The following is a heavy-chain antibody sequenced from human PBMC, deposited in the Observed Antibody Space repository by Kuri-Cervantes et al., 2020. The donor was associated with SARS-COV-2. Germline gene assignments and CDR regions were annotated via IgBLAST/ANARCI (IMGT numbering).Heavy chain of an antibody. CDR1: GGSISSSYF. J-gene: IGHJ5*02. V-gene: IGHV4-39*01. D-gene: IGHD5-12*01. Sequence: GSLRLSCTASGGSISSSYFWGWIRQPPGKGLEWIGSVHYNGNTYHNPSLKSRLTISVDTSKNQFSLNLSSVTAADTAVYYCARLPLLDLSGYSPAGYPWFAPWGLGTLVTVSS. CDR2: VHYNGNT. CDR3: ARLPLLDLSGYSPAGYPWFAP.